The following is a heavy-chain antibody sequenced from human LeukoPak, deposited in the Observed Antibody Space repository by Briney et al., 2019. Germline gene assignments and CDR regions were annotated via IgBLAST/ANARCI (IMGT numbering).Heavy chain of an antibody. Sequence: ASVKVSCKASGYTFTGYYMHWVRQAPGQGLKWMGWINPNSGGTNYAQKFQGRVTMTRDTSISTAYMELSRLRSDDTAVYYCARVRRIAAAGTGYFQHWGQGTLVTVSS. CDR3: ARVRRIAAAGTGYFQH. J-gene: IGHJ1*01. CDR1: GYTFTGYY. D-gene: IGHD6-13*01. CDR2: INPNSGGT. V-gene: IGHV1-2*02.